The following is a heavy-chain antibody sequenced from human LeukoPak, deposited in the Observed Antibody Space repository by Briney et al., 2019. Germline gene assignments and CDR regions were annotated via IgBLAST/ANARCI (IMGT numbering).Heavy chain of an antibody. Sequence: SETLSLTCTVSGGSISSSSYYWGWIRQPPGKGLEWIGSIYYNGSTYYNPSLKSRVTISVDTSKNQFSLKLSSVTAADTAVYYCAREGSGWYNWFDPWGQGTLVTVSS. V-gene: IGHV4-39*07. D-gene: IGHD6-19*01. J-gene: IGHJ5*02. CDR1: GGSISSSSYY. CDR3: AREGSGWYNWFDP. CDR2: IYYNGST.